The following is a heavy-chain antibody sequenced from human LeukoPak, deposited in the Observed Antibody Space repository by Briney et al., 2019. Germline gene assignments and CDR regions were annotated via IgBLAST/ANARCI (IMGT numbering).Heavy chain of an antibody. V-gene: IGHV3-30*03. J-gene: IGHJ5*02. D-gene: IGHD3-3*01. CDR3: ARDRGLETGFDP. CDR1: GFTFSNYG. Sequence: GGSLRLSCAASGFTFSNYGMHWVRQAPGKGLEWVAVISYDGSNKFYGDSVKGRFTISRDNSKNTLELQMNSLRPGDTAVYYCARDRGLETGFDPWGQGTLVTVSS. CDR2: ISYDGSNK.